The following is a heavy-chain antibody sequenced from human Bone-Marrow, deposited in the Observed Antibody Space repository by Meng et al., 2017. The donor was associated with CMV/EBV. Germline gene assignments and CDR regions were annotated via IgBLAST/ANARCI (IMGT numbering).Heavy chain of an antibody. Sequence: GESLKISCAASGFTVSSYAMHWVRQAPGKGLEWVAVISYDGSNKYYADSVKGRFTISRDNSKNTLYLQMNSLRAEDTAVYYCARGPPNTGIAVARSYYYGMDVWGQGTTVTVSS. J-gene: IGHJ6*02. CDR2: ISYDGSNK. CDR1: GFTVSSYA. V-gene: IGHV3-30*04. CDR3: ARGPPNTGIAVARSYYYGMDV. D-gene: IGHD6-19*01.